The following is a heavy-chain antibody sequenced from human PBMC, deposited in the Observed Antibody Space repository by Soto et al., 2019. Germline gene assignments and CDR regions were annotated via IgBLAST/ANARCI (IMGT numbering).Heavy chain of an antibody. Sequence: ASVKVSCKASGYTFTSYAMHWVRQAPGQRLEWMGWINAGNGNTKYSQKFQGRVTITRDTSASTAYMELSSLRSEDTAVYYCARGYEKSYDFWRGYRGRYYYYYMDVWGKGTTVTVSS. J-gene: IGHJ6*03. CDR3: ARGYEKSYDFWRGYRGRYYYYYMDV. D-gene: IGHD3-3*01. V-gene: IGHV1-3*01. CDR2: INAGNGNT. CDR1: GYTFTSYA.